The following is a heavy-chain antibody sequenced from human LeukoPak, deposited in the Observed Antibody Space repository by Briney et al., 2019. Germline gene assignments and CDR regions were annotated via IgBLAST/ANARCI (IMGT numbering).Heavy chain of an antibody. D-gene: IGHD3-9*01. V-gene: IGHV3-30*18. CDR2: ISYDGSNK. CDR3: AKGLRYSDN. Sequence: PGRSLRLSCAASGFTFSSYGMHWDRQAPGKGLEWVAVISYDGSNKYYADSVKGRFTISRDNSKNTLYLQMNSLRAEDTAVYYCAKGLRYSDNWGQGTLVTVSS. J-gene: IGHJ4*02. CDR1: GFTFSSYG.